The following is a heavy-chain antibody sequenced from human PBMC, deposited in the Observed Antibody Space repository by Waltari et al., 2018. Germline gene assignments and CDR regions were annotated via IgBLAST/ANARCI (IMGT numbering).Heavy chain of an antibody. J-gene: IGHJ6*02. D-gene: IGHD6-6*01. CDR3: ARDDSSSSFYGMDV. V-gene: IGHV4-59*01. Sequence: QVQLQASGPGLVKPSETLSLTCTVSGGSISSYYWSWLRQPPGKGLEWIGYIYYSGSTNYNPSLKSRVTISVDTSKNQFSLKLSSVTAADTAVYYCARDDSSSSFYGMDVWGQGTTVTVSS. CDR1: GGSISSYY. CDR2: IYYSGST.